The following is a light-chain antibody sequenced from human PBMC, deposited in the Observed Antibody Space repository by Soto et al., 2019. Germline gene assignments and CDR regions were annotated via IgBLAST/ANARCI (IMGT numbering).Light chain of an antibody. CDR3: LQDYNYPRT. J-gene: IGKJ1*01. CDR2: GAS. Sequence: QMTQSPSSLSASVGDRVTITCRASQDINDDLGWYQQKPGKAPRLLVYGASSLQSGVPSRFSGSGSGRDFTLTISTLQPEDVGTYYCLQDYNYPRTFGQGTKVEI. V-gene: IGKV1-6*01. CDR1: QDINDD.